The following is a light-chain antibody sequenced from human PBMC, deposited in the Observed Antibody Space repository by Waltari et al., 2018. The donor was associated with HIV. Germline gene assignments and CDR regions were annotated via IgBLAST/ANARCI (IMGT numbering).Light chain of an antibody. CDR3: SSYTASSTLDVV. V-gene: IGLV2-14*03. CDR1: SSDIGAYNY. J-gene: IGLJ2*01. Sequence: QSALTQAASVSGSPGQSITISCTGSSSDIGAYNYVSWYQQHPDKVPKLVIYEVSNRPSGISNRFSGSKSGNTASLTISGLQADDEASDYCSSYTASSTLDVVFGGGTRLTVL. CDR2: EVS.